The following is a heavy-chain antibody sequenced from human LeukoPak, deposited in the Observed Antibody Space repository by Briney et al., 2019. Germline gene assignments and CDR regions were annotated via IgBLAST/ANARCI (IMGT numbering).Heavy chain of an antibody. D-gene: IGHD1-1*01. CDR3: ARGGIRGNWNDLVGAFDI. CDR2: MNPNSGNT. J-gene: IGHJ3*02. CDR1: GYTFTSYE. V-gene: IGHV1-8*01. Sequence: ASVKVSCKASGYTFTSYEINWVRQATGQGLEWMGWMNPNSGNTGYAQKFQGRVTITRNTSISTAYMELSSLRSEDTAVYYCARGGIRGNWNDLVGAFDIWGQGTMVTVSS.